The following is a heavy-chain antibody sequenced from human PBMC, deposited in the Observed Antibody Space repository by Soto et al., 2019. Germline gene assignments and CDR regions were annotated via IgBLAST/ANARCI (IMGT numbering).Heavy chain of an antibody. D-gene: IGHD3-10*01. Sequence: GASVKVSCKASGYTFTSYGISWVRQAPGQGLEWMGWISAYNGNTNYAQKLQGRVTMTTDTSTSTAYMELRSLRSDDTAVYYCARDPRGGLWFGELSPGPNWFDPWGQGTLVTVSS. V-gene: IGHV1-18*04. CDR2: ISAYNGNT. CDR3: ARDPRGGLWFGELSPGPNWFDP. J-gene: IGHJ5*02. CDR1: GYTFTSYG.